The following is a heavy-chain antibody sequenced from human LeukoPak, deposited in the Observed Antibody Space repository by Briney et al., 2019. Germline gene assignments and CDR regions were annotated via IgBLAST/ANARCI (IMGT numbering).Heavy chain of an antibody. J-gene: IGHJ4*02. V-gene: IGHV1-2*06. Sequence: ASVKVSCKASGYTFTGYHMHWVRQAPGQGLEWMGRINPNSGDTNYAQKFQGRVTMTRDTSISTAYMELSRLRSDDTAVYYCARGEPAFSSGWYTYYFDYWGQGTLVTVSS. CDR2: INPNSGDT. CDR3: ARGEPAFSSGWYTYYFDY. D-gene: IGHD6-19*01. CDR1: GYTFTGYH.